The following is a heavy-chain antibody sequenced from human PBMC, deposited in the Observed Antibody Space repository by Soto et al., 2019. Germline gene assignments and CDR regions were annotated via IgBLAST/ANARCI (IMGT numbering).Heavy chain of an antibody. CDR3: AGSNYVSPFPLPY. J-gene: IGHJ4*01. V-gene: IGHV4-30-2*01. CDR2: IYHSGST. Sequence: QLQLQESGSGLVKPSQTLSLTCAVSGGSISSGGYSWSWIRQPPGKGLEWMGYIYHSGSTYCTPSLGRRVTISVDRSKSQCALKLSSLTAADTAVYCCAGSNYVSPFPLPYWGHAALVTVCS. CDR1: GGSISSGGYS. D-gene: IGHD3-22*01.